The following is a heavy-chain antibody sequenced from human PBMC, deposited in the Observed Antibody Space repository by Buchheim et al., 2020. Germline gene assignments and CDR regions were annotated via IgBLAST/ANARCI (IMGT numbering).Heavy chain of an antibody. J-gene: IGHJ6*02. V-gene: IGHV1-8*01. D-gene: IGHD6-13*01. CDR2: MNPNSGNT. Sequence: QVQLVQSGAEVKKPGASVNVSCKASGYTFTSYDINWVRQATGQGLEWMGWMNPNSGNTGDAQKFQGRVTMTRNTSISTAYMELSSLRSEDTAVYYCARGGYSSSWYYYYYYGMYVWGQGTT. CDR3: ARGGYSSSWYYYYYYGMYV. CDR1: GYTFTSYD.